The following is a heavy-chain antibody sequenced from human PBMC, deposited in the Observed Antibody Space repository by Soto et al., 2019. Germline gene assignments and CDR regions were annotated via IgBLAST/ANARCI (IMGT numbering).Heavy chain of an antibody. CDR3: ARSGYSYGNFDY. J-gene: IGHJ4*02. V-gene: IGHV4-59*01. CDR2: IYYSGST. Sequence: SETLSLTCTVSGGSISSYYWSWIRQPPGKGLGWIGYIYYSGSTNYNPSLKSRVTISVDTSKNQFSLKLSSVTAADTAVYYCARSGYSYGNFDYWGQGTLVTVSS. CDR1: GGSISSYY. D-gene: IGHD5-18*01.